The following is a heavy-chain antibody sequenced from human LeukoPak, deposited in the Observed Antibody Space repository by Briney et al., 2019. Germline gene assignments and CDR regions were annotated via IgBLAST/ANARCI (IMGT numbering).Heavy chain of an antibody. CDR2: IYYSGNT. V-gene: IGHV4-61*01. CDR3: ARVRTSGWYPTYFDY. Sequence: SETLSLTCTVSGGSVSSGSYYWSWIRQPPGKGLEWIGYIYYSGNTNYNPSLKSRVTISVGTSKNQFSLKLSSVTAADTAVYYCARVRTSGWYPTYFDYWGQGTLVTVSS. D-gene: IGHD6-19*01. CDR1: GGSVSSGSYY. J-gene: IGHJ4*02.